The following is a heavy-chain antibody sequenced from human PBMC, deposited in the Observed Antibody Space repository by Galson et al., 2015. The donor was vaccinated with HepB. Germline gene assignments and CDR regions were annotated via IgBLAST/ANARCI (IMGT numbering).Heavy chain of an antibody. CDR1: GGSFSGYY. J-gene: IGHJ6*02. D-gene: IGHD5-18*01. V-gene: IGHV4-34*01. CDR3: ARGWIRYSYAYYYYYGMDV. Sequence: TLSLTCAVYGGSFSGYYWSRIRQPPGKGLEWIWEINHSGSTNYNPSLKSRVTISVDTYKNQFSLKLSSVTAADTAVYYWARGWIRYSYAYYYYYGMDVWGQGTTVTVSS. CDR2: INHSGST.